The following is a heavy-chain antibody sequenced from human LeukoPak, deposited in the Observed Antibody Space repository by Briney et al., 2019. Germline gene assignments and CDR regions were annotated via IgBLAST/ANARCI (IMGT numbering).Heavy chain of an antibody. V-gene: IGHV5-51*01. CDR2: IFPGDSDT. CDR1: GYNFINYW. J-gene: IGHJ6*02. Sequence: GESLKISCKGSGYNFINYWIGWVRQMPGTGLEWMGVIFPGDSDTRYSPSFQGQVTISADKSISTAYLQWSSLKASDTAMYYCARQLLSYGMDVWGQGTTVTVSS. CDR3: ARQLLSYGMDV.